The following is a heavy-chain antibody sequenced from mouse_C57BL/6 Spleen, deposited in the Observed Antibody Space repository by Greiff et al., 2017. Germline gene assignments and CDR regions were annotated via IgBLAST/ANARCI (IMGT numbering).Heavy chain of an antibody. CDR2: IYPGDGDT. Sequence: QVQLQQSGAELVKPGASVKISCKASGYAFSSYWINWVKQRPGQGLEWIGQIYPGDGDTNYNGKFKGKATLTADKSSSTAYMQLSSLTSEDSAVYFCARDSHASAMDCWGQGTSVTVAS. D-gene: IGHD3-2*01. J-gene: IGHJ4*01. CDR3: ARDSHASAMDC. CDR1: GYAFSSYW. V-gene: IGHV1-80*01.